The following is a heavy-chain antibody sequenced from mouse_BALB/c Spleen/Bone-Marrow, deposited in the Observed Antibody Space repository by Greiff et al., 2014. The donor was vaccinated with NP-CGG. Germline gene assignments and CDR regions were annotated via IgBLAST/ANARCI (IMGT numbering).Heavy chain of an antibody. CDR2: IDPYDSET. CDR1: GYTFTSHW. V-gene: IGHV1-52*01. Sequence: VQVVESGAELVRPGASVKLSCKASGYTFTSHWMNWIKQRPEQGLEWIGRIDPYDSETHYNLKFKDKAILTVDKSSSTAYMQLSSLTSEDSAVYYCARSYDGYYVDYWGQGTTLTVSS. D-gene: IGHD2-3*01. CDR3: ARSYDGYYVDY. J-gene: IGHJ2*01.